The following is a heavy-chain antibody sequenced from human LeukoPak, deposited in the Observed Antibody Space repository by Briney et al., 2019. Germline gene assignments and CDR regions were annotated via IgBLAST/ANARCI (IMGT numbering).Heavy chain of an antibody. CDR3: ARDVNGILWFGDPTPPAYSWFDP. D-gene: IGHD3-10*01. CDR2: IIPILGIA. J-gene: IGHJ5*02. Sequence: SVKVSCKASGGTFSSYAISWVRQAPGQGLEWMGRIIPILGIANYAQKFQGRVTITADKSTSTAYMELSSLRSEDTAVYYCARDVNGILWFGDPTPPAYSWFDPWGQGTLVTVSS. CDR1: GGTFSSYA. V-gene: IGHV1-69*04.